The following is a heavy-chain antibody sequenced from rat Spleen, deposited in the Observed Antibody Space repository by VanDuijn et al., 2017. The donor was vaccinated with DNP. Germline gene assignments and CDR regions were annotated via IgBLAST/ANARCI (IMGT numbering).Heavy chain of an antibody. V-gene: IGHV3-1*01. CDR2: ISSSGVT. D-gene: IGHD1-5*01. J-gene: IGHJ2*01. Sequence: EVQLQESGPGLVKPSQSLSLTCSVTGYPITSTYWGWIRKFPGNRIEWLGHISSSGVTSYNPSLRGRISITRATSKSQVFLQLNSVTTEDTATYYCARSLVNPFDYWGQGVMVTVSS. CDR1: GYPITSTY. CDR3: ARSLVNPFDY.